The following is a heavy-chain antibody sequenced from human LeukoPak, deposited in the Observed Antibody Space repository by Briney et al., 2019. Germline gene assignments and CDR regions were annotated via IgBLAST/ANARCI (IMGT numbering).Heavy chain of an antibody. CDR2: ISEDGRHK. J-gene: IGHJ4*02. V-gene: IGHV3-30*18. D-gene: IGHD6-13*01. CDR3: AKDRETTASGTFDY. Sequence: GGSLRLSCAASGFTFNNYGMHYVRQAPGKGLEWVAVISEDGRHKDYADSVKGRFTISRGNSNNTLYLQMNSLRAEDTGVYYCAKDRETTASGTFDYWGQGTLVTVSS. CDR1: GFTFNNYG.